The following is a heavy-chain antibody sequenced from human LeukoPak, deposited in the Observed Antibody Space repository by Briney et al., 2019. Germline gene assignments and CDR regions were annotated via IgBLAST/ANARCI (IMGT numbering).Heavy chain of an antibody. J-gene: IGHJ4*02. CDR3: AKEGSRSGFFD. D-gene: IGHD3-3*01. CDR1: GFTFSTHE. V-gene: IGHV3-48*03. Sequence: AGGSLRLSCAASGFTFSTHEMNWVRQAPGKGLEWVSYISPSGTNKDYADSEKGRFTISRDDAKSSVFLQMNNLRVEDTALYYCAKEGSRSGFFDWGQGTLVTVSS. CDR2: ISPSGTNK.